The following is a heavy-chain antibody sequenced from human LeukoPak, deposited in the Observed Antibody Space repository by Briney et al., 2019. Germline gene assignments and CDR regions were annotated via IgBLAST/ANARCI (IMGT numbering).Heavy chain of an antibody. D-gene: IGHD5-18*01. CDR1: GYTFTGYY. J-gene: IGHJ4*02. V-gene: IGHV1-2*02. CDR2: INPDSGGT. Sequence: ASVKVSCKASGYTFTGYYIHWVRQAPEQGLEWMGWINPDSGGTNYAQKFQGRVTMTRDTSISTAYMELSRLRSDDTAVYYCARSDTAMGNFDYWGQGTLVTVSS. CDR3: ARSDTAMGNFDY.